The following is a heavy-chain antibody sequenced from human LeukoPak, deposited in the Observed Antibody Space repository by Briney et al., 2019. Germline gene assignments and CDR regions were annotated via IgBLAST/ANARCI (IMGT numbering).Heavy chain of an antibody. J-gene: IGHJ4*02. V-gene: IGHV3-23*01. D-gene: IGHD2-2*01. Sequence: GGSLRLSCAASGFAFSNYAMRWVRRAPGKGLEWVSSISGSGVSTYYADSVKGRFTISRDNSKNTLNLQMASLRVVDTAVYYCAKRSGTNYYFDYWGQGTLVTVSS. CDR2: ISGSGVST. CDR3: AKRSGTNYYFDY. CDR1: GFAFSNYA.